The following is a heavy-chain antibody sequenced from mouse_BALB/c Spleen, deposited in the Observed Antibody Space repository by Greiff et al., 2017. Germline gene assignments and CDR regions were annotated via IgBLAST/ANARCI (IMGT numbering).Heavy chain of an antibody. V-gene: IGHV3-2*02. CDR2: ISYSGST. J-gene: IGHJ2*01. Sequence: EVKLVESGPGLVKPSQSLSLTCSVTGYSITSDYAWNWIRQFPGNKLEWMGYISYSGSTSYNPSLKSRISITRDTSKNQFFLQLNSVTTEDTATYYCARELGRRNFDYWGQGTTLTVSS. D-gene: IGHD4-1*01. CDR1: GYSITSDYA. CDR3: ARELGRRNFDY.